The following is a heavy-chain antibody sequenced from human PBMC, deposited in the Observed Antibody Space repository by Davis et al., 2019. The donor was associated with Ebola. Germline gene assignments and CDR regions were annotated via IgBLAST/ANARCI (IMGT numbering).Heavy chain of an antibody. D-gene: IGHD3-16*01. Sequence: PGGSLRLSCVASGFTFSNFEMNWVRQAPGKGLEWLSYISSSGRPIYYADSVKGRFTISRDNAKNSLYLQMNSLRAEDTAVYYGEGGPYYGMDVWGQGTTVTVSS. CDR2: ISSSGRPI. V-gene: IGHV3-48*03. CDR3: EGGPYYGMDV. J-gene: IGHJ6*02. CDR1: GFTFSNFE.